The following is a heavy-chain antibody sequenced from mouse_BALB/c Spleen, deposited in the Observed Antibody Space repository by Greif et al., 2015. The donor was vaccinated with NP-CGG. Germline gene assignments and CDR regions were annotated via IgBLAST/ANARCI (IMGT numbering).Heavy chain of an antibody. CDR1: GYTFISYY. D-gene: IGHD1-2*01. CDR3: TIGRLRDFDF. CDR2: INPSNGGA. V-gene: IGHV1S16*01. Sequence: VKLMESGAELVKPGASVKLSCKASGYTFISYYMYWVKQRPGQGLEWIGEINPSNGGANLNGKFKSKATLTVDKSSSTAYMQLSSLTSEGSAVYFCTIGRLRDFDFWGQGTTLTVSS. J-gene: IGHJ2*01.